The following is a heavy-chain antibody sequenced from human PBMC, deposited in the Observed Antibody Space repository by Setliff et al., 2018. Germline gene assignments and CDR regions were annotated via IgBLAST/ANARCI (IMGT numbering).Heavy chain of an antibody. D-gene: IGHD6-19*01. Sequence: TLSLTCTVSGGSISSSSYYWGWIRQPPGKGLEWIGSIYYSGSTYYNPSLKSRVTISVDTSKNQFSLKLSSVTAADTAVYYCARHRSGWYGYYYYGMDVWGQGTTVTVSS. CDR3: ARHRSGWYGYYYYGMDV. J-gene: IGHJ6*02. CDR1: GGSISSSSYY. V-gene: IGHV4-39*01. CDR2: IYYSGST.